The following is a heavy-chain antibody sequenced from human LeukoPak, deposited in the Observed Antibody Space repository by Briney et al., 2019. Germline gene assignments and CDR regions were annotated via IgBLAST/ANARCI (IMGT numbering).Heavy chain of an antibody. CDR3: AKEITGTTSFDY. Sequence: GGSLRLSCAASGFTFSDYYMSWIRQAPGKGLEWVSYISSSGSTIYYADSVKGRFTISRGNAKNSLYLQMNSLRAEDTAVYYCAKEITGTTSFDYWGQGTLVTVSS. V-gene: IGHV3-11*04. CDR2: ISSSGSTI. D-gene: IGHD1-20*01. J-gene: IGHJ4*02. CDR1: GFTFSDYY.